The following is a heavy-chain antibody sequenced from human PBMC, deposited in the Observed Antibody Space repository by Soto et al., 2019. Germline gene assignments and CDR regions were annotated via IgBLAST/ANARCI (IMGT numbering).Heavy chain of an antibody. CDR1: GGSFSGYY. J-gene: IGHJ4*02. Sequence: SETLSLTCAVYGGSFSGYYWSWIRQPPGKGLEWIGEINHSGSTNYNPSLKSRVTISVDTSKNQFSLKLSSVTAADTAVYYCARGYSNYGYWGQGTLVTVSS. V-gene: IGHV4-34*01. CDR3: ARGYSNYGY. CDR2: INHSGST. D-gene: IGHD4-4*01.